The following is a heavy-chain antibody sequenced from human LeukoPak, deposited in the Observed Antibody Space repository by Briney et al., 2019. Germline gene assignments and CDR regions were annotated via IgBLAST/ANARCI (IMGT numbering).Heavy chain of an antibody. V-gene: IGHV3-21*01. D-gene: IGHD3-10*02. J-gene: IGHJ6*04. CDR2: ISGSSSYI. CDR1: GFTVSSNY. CDR3: AELGITMIGGV. Sequence: GGSLRLSCAASGFTVSSNYMSWVRQAPGKGLEWVSSISGSSSYIYYGDSVKGRCTISRDNAKNSLYLQMNSLRAEDTAVYYCAELGITMIGGVWGKGTTVTISS.